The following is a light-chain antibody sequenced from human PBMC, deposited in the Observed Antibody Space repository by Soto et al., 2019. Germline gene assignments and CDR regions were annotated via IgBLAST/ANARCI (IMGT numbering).Light chain of an antibody. CDR3: QQYGSSGT. V-gene: IGKV3-20*01. CDR1: QSVSNNY. J-gene: IGKJ1*01. CDR2: GAS. Sequence: IVLTQSPGTLSLSPGERAPLSCRASQSVSNNYLAWYQQKPGQAPRLLIYGASNRATGIPDRFSGSGSGTDFTLTISRLEPEDFAVDDCQQYGSSGTFGQGTKVDIK.